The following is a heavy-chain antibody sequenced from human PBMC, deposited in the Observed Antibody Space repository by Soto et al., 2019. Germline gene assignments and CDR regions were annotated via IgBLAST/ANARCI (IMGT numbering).Heavy chain of an antibody. CDR3: ARDRRDSSSWGGFDY. CDR2: IYYSGST. J-gene: IGHJ4*02. D-gene: IGHD6-6*01. CDR1: GGSISSYY. V-gene: IGHV4-59*01. Sequence: PSETLSLTCTVSGGSISSYYLSWIRQPPGKGLEWIGYIYYSGSTNYNPSLKSRVTISVDTSKNQFSLKLSSVTAADTAVYYCARDRRDSSSWGGFDYWGQGTLVTVSS.